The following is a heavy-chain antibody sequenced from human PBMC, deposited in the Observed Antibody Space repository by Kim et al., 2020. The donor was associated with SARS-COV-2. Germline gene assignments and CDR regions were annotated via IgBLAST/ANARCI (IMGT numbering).Heavy chain of an antibody. D-gene: IGHD3-10*01. V-gene: IGHV3-33*01. J-gene: IGHJ6*02. Sequence: YADSVQGRFTISRDNSKNALYLQMNRLRAEDTAVYYCARTLVLSGYYGMDVWGQGTTVTVSS. CDR3: ARTLVLSGYYGMDV.